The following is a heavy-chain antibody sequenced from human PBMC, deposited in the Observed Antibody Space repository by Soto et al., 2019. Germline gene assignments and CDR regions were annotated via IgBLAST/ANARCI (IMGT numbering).Heavy chain of an antibody. V-gene: IGHV4-30-4*01. D-gene: IGHD1-1*01. CDR2: IYYSGNT. CDR3: ARLRVGATGRTDSDY. CDR1: GGSISSGYYY. Sequence: PSETLSLTCSVSGGSISSGYYYWSWIRQPPGKGLEWIGNIYYSGNTYYNPSLKSRLIISIDTSKNQFSLKVGSVTAADTASYHCARLRVGATGRTDSDYWGPGTLVTVSS. J-gene: IGHJ4*02.